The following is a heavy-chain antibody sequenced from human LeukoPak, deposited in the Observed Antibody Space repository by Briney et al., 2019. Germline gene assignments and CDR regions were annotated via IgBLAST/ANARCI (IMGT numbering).Heavy chain of an antibody. J-gene: IGHJ3*02. Sequence: GGSLRLSCAASGFTFSSYGMHWVRQAPGKGLEWVAVISYDGSNKYYADSVKGRFTISRDNSKNTLYLQMNSLRAEDTAVYYCATPFITSGAFDIWGQGTMVTVSS. CDR2: ISYDGSNK. CDR1: GFTFSSYG. D-gene: IGHD3-22*01. V-gene: IGHV3-30*03. CDR3: ATPFITSGAFDI.